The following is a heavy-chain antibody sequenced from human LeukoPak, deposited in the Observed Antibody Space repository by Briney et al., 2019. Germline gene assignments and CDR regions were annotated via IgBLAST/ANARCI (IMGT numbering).Heavy chain of an antibody. CDR3: AGFPGYSYGDLSYYGLRV. Sequence: GGSLRLSCAASGFTFSSYAMSWVRQAPGKGLEWVSGISGSGGSTYYAGSVKGRFTISRDNSKNTLYLQMNSLRAEDTAVYFCAGFPGYSYGDLSYYGLRVWGQGTTVTVSS. D-gene: IGHD5-18*01. CDR1: GFTFSSYA. V-gene: IGHV3-23*01. CDR2: ISGSGGST. J-gene: IGHJ6*02.